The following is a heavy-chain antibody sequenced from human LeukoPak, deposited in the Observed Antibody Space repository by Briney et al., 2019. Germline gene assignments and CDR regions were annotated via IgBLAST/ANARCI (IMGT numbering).Heavy chain of an antibody. CDR2: INPNSGGT. V-gene: IGHV1-2*02. J-gene: IGHJ5*02. D-gene: IGHD2-2*01. Sequence: GASVKVSCKASGYTFTGYYMHWVRQAPGQGLEWMGWINPNSGGTNYAQKFQGRVTMTRDTFISTAYMELSRLRSDDTAVYYCAREEDIVVVPAARSNWFDPWGQGTLVTVSS. CDR3: AREEDIVVVPAARSNWFDP. CDR1: GYTFTGYY.